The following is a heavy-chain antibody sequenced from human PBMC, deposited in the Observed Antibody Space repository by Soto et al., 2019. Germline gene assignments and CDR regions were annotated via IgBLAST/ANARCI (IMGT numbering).Heavy chain of an antibody. V-gene: IGHV3-15*07. Sequence: GGSLRLSCAASGFTFSNAWMNWVRQAPGKGLEWVGRIKSKTDGGTTDYAAPVKGRFTISRDDSKNTLYLQMNSLKTEDTAVYYCTGCSGGSCYLGYYYYYYYGMDVWGQGTTVTVSS. CDR2: IKSKTDGGTT. D-gene: IGHD2-15*01. CDR1: GFTFSNAW. CDR3: TGCSGGSCYLGYYYYYYYGMDV. J-gene: IGHJ6*02.